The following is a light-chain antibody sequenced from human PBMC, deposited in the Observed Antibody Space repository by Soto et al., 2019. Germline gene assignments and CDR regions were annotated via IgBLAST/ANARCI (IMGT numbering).Light chain of an antibody. CDR3: QQYNNWPSLT. CDR2: GAS. V-gene: IGKV3-15*01. Sequence: EIVMTQSPATLSVSPGERATLSCRASQSVNSNLAWYQQKPGQATRLLIYGASTRATGIPARFSGSGSGTEFTLTISSLQSEDFAVYYCQQYNNWPSLTFGGGTKVEIK. CDR1: QSVNSN. J-gene: IGKJ4*01.